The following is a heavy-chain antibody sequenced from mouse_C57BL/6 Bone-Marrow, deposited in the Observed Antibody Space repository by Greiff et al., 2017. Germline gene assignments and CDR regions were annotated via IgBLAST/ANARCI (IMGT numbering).Heavy chain of an antibody. CDR3: AREGYGSSFDY. Sequence: QVQLQQPGAELVMPGASVKLSCKASGYTFTSYWMHWVKQRPGQGLEWIGEIDPSDGYTNYNQKFKSKSTLTVDKSSSTASMQLSSLPSSDSAVYYCAREGYGSSFDYWGQGTTLTVSS. D-gene: IGHD1-1*01. J-gene: IGHJ2*01. CDR2: IDPSDGYT. CDR1: GYTFTSYW. V-gene: IGHV1-69*01.